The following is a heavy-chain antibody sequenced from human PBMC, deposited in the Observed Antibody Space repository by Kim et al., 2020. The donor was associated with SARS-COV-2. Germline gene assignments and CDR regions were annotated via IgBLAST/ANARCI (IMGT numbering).Heavy chain of an antibody. Sequence: YADSVKGRFTISRDNSKNTLYLQMNSLRAEDTAVYYCAREWGTGSYYFDYWGQGTLVTVSS. CDR3: AREWGTGSYYFDY. J-gene: IGHJ4*02. V-gene: IGHV3-33*01. D-gene: IGHD1-26*01.